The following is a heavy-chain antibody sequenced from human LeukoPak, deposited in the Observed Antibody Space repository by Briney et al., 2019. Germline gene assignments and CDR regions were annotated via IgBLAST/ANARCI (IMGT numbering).Heavy chain of an antibody. J-gene: IGHJ4*02. Sequence: GGSLRLSCAASGFTFSSYAMSWVRQAPGKGLEWVSAISGSGGSTYYADSVKGRFTISRDNSKNTLYLQMNSLRAEDTAVYYCAKRGLGMFWNHGNFDYWGQGTLVTVSS. CDR1: GFTFSSYA. CDR2: ISGSGGST. CDR3: AKRGLGMFWNHGNFDY. D-gene: IGHD1-14*01. V-gene: IGHV3-23*01.